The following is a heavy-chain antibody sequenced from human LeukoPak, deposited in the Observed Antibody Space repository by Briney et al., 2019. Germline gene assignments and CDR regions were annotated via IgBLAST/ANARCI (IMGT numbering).Heavy chain of an antibody. Sequence: GASVKVSCKASGYTFTGYYMHWVRQAPGQGLEWMGRINPNSGGTNYAQKFQGRVTMTRDTSISTAYMELSRLRSDDTAVYYCARVSGVRDCTNGVCRAPFQHWGQGTLVTVSS. CDR1: GYTFTGYY. CDR2: INPNSGGT. CDR3: ARVSGVRDCTNGVCRAPFQH. J-gene: IGHJ1*01. V-gene: IGHV1-2*06. D-gene: IGHD2-8*01.